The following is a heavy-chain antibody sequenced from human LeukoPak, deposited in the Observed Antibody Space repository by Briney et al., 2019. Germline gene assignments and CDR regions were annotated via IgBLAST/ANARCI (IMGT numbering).Heavy chain of an antibody. CDR2: ININTGNP. CDR3: AYSTSQTTVRRGWFDP. J-gene: IGHJ5*02. V-gene: IGHV7-4-1*02. CDR1: GYTFVDSA. Sequence: ASVKVSCKASGYTFVDSAMNWVRQGPGQGLEWMGWININTGNPTYAQGFTGRFVFSLDSSVATTYLQISSLKAEDTAIYYCAYSTSQTTVRRGWFDPWGQGTLVTVSS. D-gene: IGHD2/OR15-2a*01.